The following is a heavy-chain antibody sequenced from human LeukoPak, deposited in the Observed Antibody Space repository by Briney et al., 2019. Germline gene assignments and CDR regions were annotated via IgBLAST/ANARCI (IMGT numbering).Heavy chain of an antibody. Sequence: ESGPTLVNPTQTLTLTCTFSGFSLTTSGVGVGWIRQPPGKALEWLALIYWNDDKRHSPSLKSRLTITKDTSKNQVVLTVTNMDPVDTATYYCAHIIGIAVTAVFDYWDQGTLVTVSS. CDR1: GFSLTTSGVG. CDR2: IYWNDDK. V-gene: IGHV2-5*01. J-gene: IGHJ4*02. D-gene: IGHD6-19*01. CDR3: AHIIGIAVTAVFDY.